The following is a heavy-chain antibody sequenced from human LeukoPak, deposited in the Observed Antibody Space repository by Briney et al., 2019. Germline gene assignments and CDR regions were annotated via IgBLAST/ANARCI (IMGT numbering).Heavy chain of an antibody. CDR2: VSGSGSRT. V-gene: IGHV3-23*01. CDR1: GFTFSSYV. D-gene: IGHD2-15*01. CDR3: AKGPERRGFCSGGSCYSDY. J-gene: IGHJ4*02. Sequence: GGSLRLSCAASGFTFSSYVMSWARQAPGKGLEWVSAVSGSGSRTYYADSVKGRFTISRDNSKNTLYLQMNSLRVEDTGVYYCAKGPERRGFCSGGSCYSDYWGQGTLVTVSS.